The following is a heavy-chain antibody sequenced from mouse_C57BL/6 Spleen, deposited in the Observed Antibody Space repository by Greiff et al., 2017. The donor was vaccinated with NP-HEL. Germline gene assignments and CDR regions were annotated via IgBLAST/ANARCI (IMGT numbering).Heavy chain of an antibody. V-gene: IGHV5-17*01. Sequence: EVQVVESGGGLVKPGGSLKLSCAASGFTFSDYGMHWVRQAPEKGLEWVAYISSGSSTIYYADTVKGRFTISRDNAKNTLFLQMTSLRSEDTAMYYCARRKDYGSSGDYFDYWGQGTTLTVSS. CDR2: ISSGSSTI. D-gene: IGHD1-1*01. CDR1: GFTFSDYG. CDR3: ARRKDYGSSGDYFDY. J-gene: IGHJ2*01.